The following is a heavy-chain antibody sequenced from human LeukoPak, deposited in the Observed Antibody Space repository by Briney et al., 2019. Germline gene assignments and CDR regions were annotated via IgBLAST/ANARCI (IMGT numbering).Heavy chain of an antibody. CDR1: GGSISSYY. V-gene: IGHV4-59*12. CDR3: ARGRNNWNYERRAWFDP. D-gene: IGHD1-7*01. J-gene: IGHJ5*02. Sequence: SETLSLTCTVSGGSISSYYWSWIRQPPGKGLEWIGSIYYSGSTYYNPSLKSRVTISVDTSKNQFSLKLSSVTAADTAVYYCARGRNNWNYERRAWFDPWGQGTLVTVSS. CDR2: IYYSGST.